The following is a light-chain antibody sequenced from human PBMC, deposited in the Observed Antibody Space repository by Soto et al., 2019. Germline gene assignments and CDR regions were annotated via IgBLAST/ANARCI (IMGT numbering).Light chain of an antibody. J-gene: IGKJ1*01. CDR1: QSISSNY. V-gene: IGKV3-20*01. CDR2: GAS. CDR3: QQYVSWT. Sequence: EIVLTQSPGTLSVSPGERATLSCRASQSISSNYLAWYQQKPGQAPRILIYGASSRATGIPDRFSGSGSGTDCTLTISRLEPEDSAIYYCQQYVSWTFGQGTKVEIK.